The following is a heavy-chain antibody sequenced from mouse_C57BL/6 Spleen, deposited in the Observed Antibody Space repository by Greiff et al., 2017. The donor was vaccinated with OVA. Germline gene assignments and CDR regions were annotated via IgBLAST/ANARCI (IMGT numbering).Heavy chain of an antibody. Sequence: VQLQQSGAELVRPGASVKLSCTASGFNIKDDYMHWVKQRPEQGLEWIGWIDPENGDTEYASQFQGKATITADTSSNTAYLQLSSLTSEDTAVYYCTTGTRYFDYWGQGTTLTVSS. CDR2: IDPENGDT. CDR3: TTGTRYFDY. V-gene: IGHV14-4*01. D-gene: IGHD3-3*01. CDR1: GFNIKDDY. J-gene: IGHJ2*01.